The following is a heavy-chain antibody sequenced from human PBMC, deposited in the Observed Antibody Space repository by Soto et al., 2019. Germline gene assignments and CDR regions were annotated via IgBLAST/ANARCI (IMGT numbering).Heavy chain of an antibody. D-gene: IGHD3-3*01. CDR2: ISGSGGDT. J-gene: IGHJ4*02. CDR1: GFTFTSYA. CDR3: AKHDFWTLYNTGLDS. Sequence: EVQLLESGGGLVQPGGSLRLSCSASGFTFTSYAMSWVRQAPVKGLEWVSGISGSGGDTKSADSVKGRFTISRDNFKNMLYLQMNSLRAEDTAVYYCAKHDFWTLYNTGLDSWGQGTLVTVSS. V-gene: IGHV3-23*01.